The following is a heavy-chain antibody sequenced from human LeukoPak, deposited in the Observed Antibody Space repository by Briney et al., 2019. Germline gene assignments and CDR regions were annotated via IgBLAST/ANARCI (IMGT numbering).Heavy chain of an antibody. CDR3: ARDGGTGTTDY. V-gene: IGHV3-74*01. CDR1: GFTLSRYW. J-gene: IGHJ4*02. Sequence: PGGSLRLSCAASGFTLSRYWMRWVRQAPGKGLVWVSRINSDGSTTNYADSVKGRFTISKDTAKNTLYLQMNSLRADDTAVYYCARDGGTGTTDYWGQGTLVTVSS. D-gene: IGHD1-1*01. CDR2: INSDGSTT.